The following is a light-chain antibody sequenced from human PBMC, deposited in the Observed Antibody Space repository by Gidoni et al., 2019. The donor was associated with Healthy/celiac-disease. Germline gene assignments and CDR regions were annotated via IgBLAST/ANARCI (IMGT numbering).Light chain of an antibody. CDR1: QSVSSY. CDR3: QQRRNWPIT. CDR2: DAS. J-gene: IGKJ5*01. V-gene: IGKV3-11*01. Sequence: EIVLTQSPATLSLSPGQRATLSCRPSQSVSSYLAWYQQKPGQAPRLLIYDASNRATGIPDRFSGSGSGTDFTLTISSLEPEDFAVYYCQQRRNWPITFGQGTRLEIK.